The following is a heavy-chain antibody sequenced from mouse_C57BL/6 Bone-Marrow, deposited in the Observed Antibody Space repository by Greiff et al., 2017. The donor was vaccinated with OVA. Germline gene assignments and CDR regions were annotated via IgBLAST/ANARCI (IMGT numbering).Heavy chain of an antibody. D-gene: IGHD1-1*01. CDR3: ARGPYYYGSSHWYFDV. CDR1: GYTFTSYW. V-gene: IGHV1-52*01. Sequence: QVQLQQPGAELVRPGSSVKLSCKASGYTFTSYWMHWVKQRPKQGLEWIGNIDPSDSETHYNQKFKDKATLTVDKSSSTAYMQLSSLTSEDSAVYYCARGPYYYGSSHWYFDVWGTGTTVTVSS. J-gene: IGHJ1*03. CDR2: IDPSDSET.